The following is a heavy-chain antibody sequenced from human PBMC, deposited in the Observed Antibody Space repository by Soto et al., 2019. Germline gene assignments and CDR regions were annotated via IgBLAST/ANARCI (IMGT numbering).Heavy chain of an antibody. CDR2: VRTYAYGETT. D-gene: IGHD2-8*01. CDR3: SRDCPCGLGYCTNGACFPNDF. Sequence: GGSLRLSCTTSGFTFGDYAMSWFRQTPGKGLEWVGFVRTYAYGETTEYAASVKGRFTVGRDNSRSTAYLHMSSLKTEDTGVYFCSRDCPCGLGYCTNGACFPNDFWGQGTLVTVSS. J-gene: IGHJ4*02. V-gene: IGHV3-49*03. CDR1: GFTFGDYA.